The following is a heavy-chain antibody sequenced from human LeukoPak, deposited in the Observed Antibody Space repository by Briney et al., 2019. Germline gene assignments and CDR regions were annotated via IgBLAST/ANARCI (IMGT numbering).Heavy chain of an antibody. CDR3: ARGHNWNLDY. CDR1: GESFSGYY. J-gene: IGHJ4*02. CDR2: INHGGST. V-gene: IGHV4-34*01. D-gene: IGHD1-20*01. Sequence: SETLSLTCAVSGESFSGYYWSWIRQPPGKGLEWIGEINHGGSTKYTPSPTGRVTISVDTSKNQFSLKLTSVTAADTAVYYCARGHNWNLDYWGQGTLVTISS.